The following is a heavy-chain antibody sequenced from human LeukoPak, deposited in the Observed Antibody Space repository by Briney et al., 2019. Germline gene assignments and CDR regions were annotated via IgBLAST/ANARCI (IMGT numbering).Heavy chain of an antibody. V-gene: IGHV3-21*01. D-gene: IGHD3-10*01. CDR3: ARAVGSGSYSPVY. CDR1: GFTFSSYS. J-gene: IGHJ4*02. CDR2: ISSSSSYI. Sequence: PGGSLRLSCAASGFTFSSYSMNWVRQAPGKGLEWVSSISSSSSYIYYADSVKGRFTISRDNAKNSLYLQMNSLRAEDTAVYYCARAVGSGSYSPVYWGQGTLVTVSS.